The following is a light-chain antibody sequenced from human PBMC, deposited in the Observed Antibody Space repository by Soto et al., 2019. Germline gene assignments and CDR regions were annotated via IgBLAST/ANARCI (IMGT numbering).Light chain of an antibody. Sequence: QTVVTQPRSVSGSPGQSVTISCTGTSSDVGGYNYVSWYQQHPGQAPKLMIYDVTKRPSGVPDRFSGSKSGNTASLSISGLQAEDEADYYCCSYGGGYTPLLFSGGTKVTVL. CDR2: DVT. CDR3: CSYGGGYTPLL. CDR1: SSDVGGYNY. J-gene: IGLJ2*01. V-gene: IGLV2-11*01.